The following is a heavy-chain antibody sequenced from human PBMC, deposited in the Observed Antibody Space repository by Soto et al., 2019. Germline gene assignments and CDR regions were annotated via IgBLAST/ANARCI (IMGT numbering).Heavy chain of an antibody. CDR3: ARTSDSGYDFDY. CDR1: GGSISSSSYY. Sequence: SETLSLTCTVSGGSISSSSYYWGWIRQPPGKGLEWIGSIYYSGSTYYNPSLKSRVTISVDTSKNQFSLKLSSVTAADTAVYYCARTSDSGYDFDYWGQGTLVTVSS. D-gene: IGHD5-12*01. J-gene: IGHJ4*02. V-gene: IGHV4-39*01. CDR2: IYYSGST.